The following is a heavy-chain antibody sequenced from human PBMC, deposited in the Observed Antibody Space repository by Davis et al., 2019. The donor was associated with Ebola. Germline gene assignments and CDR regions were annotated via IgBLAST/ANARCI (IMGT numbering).Heavy chain of an antibody. Sequence: PGGSLRLSCAASGFTFDNFWMSWVRQAPGKGLEWVANIYRDGSTKYYADSVKGQFTISRDNSKNTLYLQMNSLRAEDTAVYYCAKITGSNSYWGQGTLVTVSS. V-gene: IGHV3-30*18. CDR1: GFTFDNFW. CDR3: AKITGSNSY. D-gene: IGHD3-10*01. J-gene: IGHJ4*02. CDR2: IYRDGSTK.